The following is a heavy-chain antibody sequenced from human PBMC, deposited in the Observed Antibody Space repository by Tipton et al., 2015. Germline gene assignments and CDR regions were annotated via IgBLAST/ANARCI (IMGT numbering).Heavy chain of an antibody. V-gene: IGHV4-61*01. CDR3: ARDGYNSNYFDY. CDR1: GGSVRSDSSY. CDR2: IYYSGTT. Sequence: TLSLTCTVSGGSVRSDSSYWTWIRQRPGKGPEWIGYIYYSGTTSYNPSLKSRATLSVDTSKNQFSLKLSSVTAADTAVYYCARDGYNSNYFDYWGQGTLVTVSS. J-gene: IGHJ4*02. D-gene: IGHD5-24*01.